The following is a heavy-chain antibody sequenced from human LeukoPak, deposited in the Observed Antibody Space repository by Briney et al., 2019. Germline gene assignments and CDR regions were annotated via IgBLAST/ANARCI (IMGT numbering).Heavy chain of an antibody. CDR3: AKDRLRATLTSFDY. D-gene: IGHD4-17*01. Sequence: GGSLRLSCAASGFSFSSYGMSWVRQAPGKGLEWVSAISTSGVSTHYADSVKGRFTISIDNSKNTLYLQMNGLRAEDTAVYYCAKDRLRATLTSFDYWGQGTLVTVSS. CDR2: ISTSGVST. V-gene: IGHV3-23*01. J-gene: IGHJ4*02. CDR1: GFSFSSYG.